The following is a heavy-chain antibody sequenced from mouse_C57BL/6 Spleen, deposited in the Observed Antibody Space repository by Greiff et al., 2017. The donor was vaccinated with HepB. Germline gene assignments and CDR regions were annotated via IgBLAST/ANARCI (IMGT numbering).Heavy chain of an antibody. Sequence: QVQLQQSGPGLVAPSQSLSITCTASGFSLTSYGVNWVRQPPGKGLEWLGVIWRDGSTTSQSALISRLSISKDNSKSQVFLKLNSMQTDDTAKYYCAKGAGFAYWGQGTLVTVSA. CDR3: AKGAGFAY. CDR2: IWRDGST. CDR1: GFSLTSYG. V-gene: IGHV2-3*01. J-gene: IGHJ3*01.